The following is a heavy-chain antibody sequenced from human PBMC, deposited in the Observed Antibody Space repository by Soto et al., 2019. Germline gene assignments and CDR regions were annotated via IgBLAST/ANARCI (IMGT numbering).Heavy chain of an antibody. CDR1: GGIFSSYA. CDR3: ATHGGITMGRGLMKHYTYVMDV. CDR2: IIPILGTP. J-gene: IGHJ6*02. Sequence: QVQLVQSGAEVKKPGSSVKVSCKASGGIFSSYAISWVRQAPGQGLEWMGGIIPILGTPTYAQKFQGRVTNTADISTSTVYMELSSLRSEDTAVYYCATHGGITMGRGLMKHYTYVMDVWGQGTTVTVSS. D-gene: IGHD3-10*01. V-gene: IGHV1-69*06.